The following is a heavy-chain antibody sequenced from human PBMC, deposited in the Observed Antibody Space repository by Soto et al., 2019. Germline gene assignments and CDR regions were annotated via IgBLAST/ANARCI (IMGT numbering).Heavy chain of an antibody. D-gene: IGHD6-19*01. Sequence: QLQLQESGPGLVKPSETLSLTCTVSGGSISSSSYYWGWIRQPPGKGLEWIGSIYYSGSTYYNPSLKSRVTISVDTSKNQFSLKLSSVTAADTAVYYCARRFIAVAGGGFDYWGQGTLVTVSS. CDR2: IYYSGST. CDR1: GGSISSSSYY. CDR3: ARRFIAVAGGGFDY. J-gene: IGHJ4*02. V-gene: IGHV4-39*01.